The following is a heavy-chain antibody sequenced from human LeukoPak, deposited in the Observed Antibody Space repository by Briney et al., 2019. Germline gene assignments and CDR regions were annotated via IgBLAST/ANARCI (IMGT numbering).Heavy chain of an antibody. CDR3: ARVRGDYGEDSYYYYMDV. D-gene: IGHD4-17*01. V-gene: IGHV4-38-2*02. CDR1: GYFISSGYY. CDR2: IHHSGST. J-gene: IGHJ6*03. Sequence: KPSETLSLTCTVSGYFISSGYYWGWIRQPPGKGLQWIGSIHHSGSTYYNPSLKSRVTISVDTSKNQFSLKLSSVTAADTAVYYCARVRGDYGEDSYYYYMDVWGKGTTVTISS.